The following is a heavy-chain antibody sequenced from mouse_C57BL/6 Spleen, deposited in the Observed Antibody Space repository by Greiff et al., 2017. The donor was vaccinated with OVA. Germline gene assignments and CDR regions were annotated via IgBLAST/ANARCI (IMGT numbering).Heavy chain of an antibody. Sequence: ESGPGLVKPSQSLSLTCSVTGYSITSGYYWNWIRQFPGNKLEWMGYISYDGSNNYNPSLKNRISITRDTSKNQFFLKLNSVTTEDTATXYCARDDYDAVPYYFDYWGQGTTLTVSS. CDR3: ARDDYDAVPYYFDY. D-gene: IGHD2-4*01. CDR2: ISYDGSN. V-gene: IGHV3-6*01. CDR1: GYSITSGYY. J-gene: IGHJ2*01.